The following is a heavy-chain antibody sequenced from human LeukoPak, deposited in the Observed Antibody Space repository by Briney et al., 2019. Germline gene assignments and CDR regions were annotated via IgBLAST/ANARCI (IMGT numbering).Heavy chain of an antibody. D-gene: IGHD4-17*01. V-gene: IGHV3-21*01. CDR2: ISSSSSYI. J-gene: IGHJ4*02. Sequence: PGGSLRLSCVACGFTFSSYSMNWVRQAPGKGLEWVSSISSSSSYIYYADSVKGRFTISRDNAKNSLYLQMNSLRAEDTAVYYCARDELFYGDYLSNYFDYWGQGTLVTVSS. CDR3: ARDELFYGDYLSNYFDY. CDR1: GFTFSSYS.